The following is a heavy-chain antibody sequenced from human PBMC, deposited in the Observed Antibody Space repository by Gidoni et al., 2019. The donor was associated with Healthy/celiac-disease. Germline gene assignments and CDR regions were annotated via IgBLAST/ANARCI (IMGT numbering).Heavy chain of an antibody. J-gene: IGHJ5*02. CDR1: GGSISSSSYY. CDR3: ARLYGSGSYRLDP. V-gene: IGHV4-39*01. CDR2: IYYIGST. Sequence: QLQLQESGPGLVKPSETLYITCTVSGGSISSSSYYWGWIRQPPGKGLEWIGIIYYIGSTYYNPSLKCRVTISVDTSKNQFSLKLSSVTAADTAVYYCARLYGSGSYRLDPWGQGTLVTVSS. D-gene: IGHD3-10*01.